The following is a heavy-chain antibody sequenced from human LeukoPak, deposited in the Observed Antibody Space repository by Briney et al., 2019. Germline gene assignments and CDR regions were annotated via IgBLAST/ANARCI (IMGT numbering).Heavy chain of an antibody. CDR1: GFPFSSYA. CDR3: AKDPLNTLMVSPTFDY. CDR2: ISGSGDDA. Sequence: GVSLRLFCVVSGFPFSSYAMSWVRQAPGKGLEGVSGISGSGDDAYYAASVKGGFIVSRDTSKNTLYLQMNSLRAEDTAVYYCAKDPLNTLMVSPTFDYWGQGTLVTVSS. J-gene: IGHJ4*02. D-gene: IGHD5-18*01. V-gene: IGHV3-23*01.